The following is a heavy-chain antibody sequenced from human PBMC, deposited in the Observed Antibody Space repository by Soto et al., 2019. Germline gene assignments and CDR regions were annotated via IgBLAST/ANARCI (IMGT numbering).Heavy chain of an antibody. V-gene: IGHV3-23*01. D-gene: IGHD2-2*01. Sequence: EVQLLESGGGLVQPGGSLRLSCAASGFTFSSYAMSWVRQAPGKGLEWVSAISGSGGSTYYADSVKGRFTISRDNSKNTLYLQMRSLRDEDTAVYYCAKDGVIVVVPAAAEFDYWGQGTLVTVSS. CDR1: GFTFSSYA. CDR3: AKDGVIVVVPAAAEFDY. J-gene: IGHJ4*02. CDR2: ISGSGGST.